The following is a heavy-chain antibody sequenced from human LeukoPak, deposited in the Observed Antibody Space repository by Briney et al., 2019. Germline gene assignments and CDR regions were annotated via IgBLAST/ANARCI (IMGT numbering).Heavy chain of an antibody. CDR3: ARYASDLAVAGTLDY. Sequence: GGSLRLSCAASGFTFSSYWMSWVRQAPAKGLERVANIKQDGSEKYYVDSVKGRFTISRDNAKNSLYLQMNSLRAEDTAVYYCARYASDLAVAGTLDYWGQGTLVTVSS. V-gene: IGHV3-7*01. D-gene: IGHD6-19*01. CDR2: IKQDGSEK. CDR1: GFTFSSYW. J-gene: IGHJ4*02.